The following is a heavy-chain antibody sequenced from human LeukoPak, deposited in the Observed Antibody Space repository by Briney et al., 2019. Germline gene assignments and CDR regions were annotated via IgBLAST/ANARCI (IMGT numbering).Heavy chain of an antibody. CDR3: ARGAAVGQTRDY. Sequence: ASVKVSCKASGYTLTDHYMHWVRQAPGQGLELVGRINPSSGDANYAQRFQGRVFMTRDTSISTVYMELSSLRSDDTAVYYCARGAAVGQTRDYWGQGTLVTVSS. V-gene: IGHV1-2*06. D-gene: IGHD6-13*01. J-gene: IGHJ4*02. CDR2: INPSSGDA. CDR1: GYTLTDHY.